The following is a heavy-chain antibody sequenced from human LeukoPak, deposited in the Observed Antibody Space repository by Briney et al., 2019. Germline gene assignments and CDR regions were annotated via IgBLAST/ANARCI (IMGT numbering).Heavy chain of an antibody. CDR2: INTKTGNP. Sequence: EASVKVSCKASGYTFTTFGINWLRQAPGQGLEWMGWINTKTGNPTYDQGFTGRFVFSLDTSVSTAYLEISSLKAEDTAVYFCAKDPPYTSTWPDALDAWGQGTMVTVSS. J-gene: IGHJ3*01. CDR1: GYTFTTFG. V-gene: IGHV7-4-1*02. D-gene: IGHD6-13*01. CDR3: AKDPPYTSTWPDALDA.